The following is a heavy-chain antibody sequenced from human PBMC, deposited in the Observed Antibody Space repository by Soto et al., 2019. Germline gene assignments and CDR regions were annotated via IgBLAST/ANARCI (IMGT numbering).Heavy chain of an antibody. J-gene: IGHJ4*02. Sequence: GGSLRLSCTASGFTFGDYPVSWFRQAPGKGLDWVGFIRPKVYGATTEYAASVKGRFTISRDDATSIAYLQMQSLETEDTAMYYCTRAKFPPYTTRWYGSDYWGQGTLVTVSS. CDR2: IRPKVYGATT. CDR1: GFTFGDYP. CDR3: TRAKFPPYTTRWYGSDY. D-gene: IGHD6-13*01. V-gene: IGHV3-49*03.